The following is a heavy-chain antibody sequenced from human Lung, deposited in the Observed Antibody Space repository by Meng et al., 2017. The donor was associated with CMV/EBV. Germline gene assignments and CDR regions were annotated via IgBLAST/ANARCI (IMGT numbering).Heavy chain of an antibody. V-gene: IGHV3-74*01. CDR2: INSDGSST. D-gene: IGHD6-13*01. CDR3: ARGGSSWGGKYYYYGMDV. Sequence: ESXKISXAASGFTFSSYWMHWVRQAPGKGLVWVSRINSDGSSTSYADSVKGRFTISRDNAKNTLYLQMNSLRAEDTAVYYCARGGSSWGGKYYYYGMDVWGQRXTVTVSS. J-gene: IGHJ6*02. CDR1: GFTFSSYW.